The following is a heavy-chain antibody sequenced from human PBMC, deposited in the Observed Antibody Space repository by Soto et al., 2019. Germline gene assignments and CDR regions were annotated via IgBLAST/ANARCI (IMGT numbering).Heavy chain of an antibody. J-gene: IGHJ4*02. V-gene: IGHV3-23*01. CDR3: ARSLGDRGNDYFFQY. CDR1: GFTFGYYS. D-gene: IGHD1-1*01. Sequence: EVQLLESGGHLVQPGGSLRLSCAASGFTFGYYSMRWVRQSPGKGLEWVAVISGTGGSKYHADSVAGRFAISRDNSKRTLYLQLNNLRTEDTAVYYCARSLGDRGNDYFFQYWGQGTLVTVSS. CDR2: ISGTGGSK.